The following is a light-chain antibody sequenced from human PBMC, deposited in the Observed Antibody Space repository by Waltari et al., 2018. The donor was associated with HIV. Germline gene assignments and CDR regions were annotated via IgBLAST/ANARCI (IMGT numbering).Light chain of an antibody. Sequence: QSVMTQPPSASGTPGQRVTIPCSGSRSTIGNNYVYLYQQFPGTAPRLLIYRNYQRPSGVPDRFSGSKSGTSASLAISGLRSEDEADYYCATWDDTLSGPVFGGGTKLTVL. CDR3: ATWDDTLSGPV. CDR2: RNY. V-gene: IGLV1-47*01. CDR1: RSTIGNNY. J-gene: IGLJ3*02.